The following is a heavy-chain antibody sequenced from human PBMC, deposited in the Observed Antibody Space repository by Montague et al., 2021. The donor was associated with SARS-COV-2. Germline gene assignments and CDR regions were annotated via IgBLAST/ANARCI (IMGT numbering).Heavy chain of an antibody. V-gene: IGHV4-4*02. CDR3: ARTGYSSGWHSFDY. Sequence: SETLYLTCAVSGGSISSINWGRCVSQHPGKGVAWSGGIYHSGSTNYNPSLKSRVIISVDKSKNQFSLKLSSVTAADTAEYYCARTGYSSGWHSFDYWGQGTLVTVSS. D-gene: IGHD6-19*01. CDR2: IYHSGST. J-gene: IGHJ4*02. CDR1: GGSISSINW.